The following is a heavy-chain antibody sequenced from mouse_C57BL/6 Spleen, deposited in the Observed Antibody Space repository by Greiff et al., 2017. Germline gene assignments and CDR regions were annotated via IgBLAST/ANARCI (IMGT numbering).Heavy chain of an antibody. V-gene: IGHV1-69*01. CDR2: IDPSDSYT. D-gene: IGHD1-1*01. Sequence: QVQLQQPGAELVMPGASVKLSCKASGYTFTSYWMHWVKQRPGQGLEWIGEIDPSDSYTNYNQKFKGKSTLTVDKSSSTAYMQLSSLTSEDSAVYYCARWYYGSSYFDYWGQGTTLTVSS. CDR3: ARWYYGSSYFDY. J-gene: IGHJ2*01. CDR1: GYTFTSYW.